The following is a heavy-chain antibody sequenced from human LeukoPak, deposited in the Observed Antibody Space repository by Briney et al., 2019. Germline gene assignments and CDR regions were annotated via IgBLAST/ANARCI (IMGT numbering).Heavy chain of an antibody. Sequence: SQTLSLTCTVSGGSISSGSYYWSWIRQPAGKGLEWIGRIYTSGSTNYNPSLKSRVTISVDTSKNQFSLKLSSVTAADTAVYYCARGDFEFGGSYFDYWGQGTLVTVSS. CDR1: GGSISSGSYY. CDR2: IYTSGST. J-gene: IGHJ4*02. CDR3: ARGDFEFGGSYFDY. V-gene: IGHV4-61*02. D-gene: IGHD1-26*01.